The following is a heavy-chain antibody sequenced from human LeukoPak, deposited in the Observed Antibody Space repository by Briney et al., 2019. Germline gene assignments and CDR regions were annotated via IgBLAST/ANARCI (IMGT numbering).Heavy chain of an antibody. V-gene: IGHV3-23*01. J-gene: IGHJ4*02. CDR3: VKRWTGTTIGQQDY. CDR2: ISGSGDNM. D-gene: IGHD1-1*01. CDR1: KFTFNNYA. Sequence: GSLRLSCLASKFTFNNYAMTWVRQAPGKGLEWVSSISGSGDNMDYADSVKGRFTISRDNSKNTLYLQMNSLRAEDMAVYYCVKRWTGTTIGQQDYWGQGTLVTVSS.